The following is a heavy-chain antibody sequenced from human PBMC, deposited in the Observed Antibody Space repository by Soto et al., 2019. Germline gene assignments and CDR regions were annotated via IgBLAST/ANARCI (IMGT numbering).Heavy chain of an antibody. Sequence: QVQLVESGGGLVKPGGSLRLSCKASGFTFTDHYMTWIRQAPGKGLEWVSYINRGGSNIYYADSVRGRFTISRDNAKNSVYLQMSSLRAEDTAIYYCARDIRGANWGQGTLVIVSS. D-gene: IGHD3-10*01. CDR2: INRGGSNI. V-gene: IGHV3-11*01. CDR3: ARDIRGAN. CDR1: GFTFTDHY. J-gene: IGHJ4*02.